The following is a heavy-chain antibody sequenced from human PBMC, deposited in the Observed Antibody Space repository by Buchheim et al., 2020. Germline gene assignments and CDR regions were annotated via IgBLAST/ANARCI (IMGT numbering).Heavy chain of an antibody. D-gene: IGHD3-10*01. V-gene: IGHV2-5*02. J-gene: IGHJ4*02. CDR3: AHSLRYGSGMRLFDH. Sequence: QITLKESGPTLVKPTQTLTLTCNFSGFSLTTFGVAVGWTRQPPGKALEWLALAYWDDDKRYNPSLKTRLLITKDTSKDQVVLIMTNVDPVDTGTYYCAHSLRYGSGMRLFDHWGQGTLVTVSS. CDR1: GFSLTTFGVA. CDR2: AYWDDDK.